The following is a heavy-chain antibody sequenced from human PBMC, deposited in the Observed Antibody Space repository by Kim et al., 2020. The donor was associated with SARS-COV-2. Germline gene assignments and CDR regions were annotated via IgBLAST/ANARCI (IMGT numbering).Heavy chain of an antibody. CDR1: GYTFTSYG. J-gene: IGHJ6*02. D-gene: IGHD6-19*01. Sequence: ASVKVSCKASGYTFTSYGISWVRQAPGQGLEWMGWISAYNGNTNYAQKLQGRVTMTTDTSTSTAYMELRSLRSDDTAVYYCARGAANSSGWLGDYYYYYYGMDVWGQGTTVTVSS. V-gene: IGHV1-18*01. CDR2: ISAYNGNT. CDR3: ARGAANSSGWLGDYYYYYYGMDV.